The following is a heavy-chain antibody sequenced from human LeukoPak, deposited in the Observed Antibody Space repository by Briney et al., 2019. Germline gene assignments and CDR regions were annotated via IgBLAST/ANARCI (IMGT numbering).Heavy chain of an antibody. V-gene: IGHV4-30-4*01. CDR3: ARPYYYDSRIDP. CDR2: TYYSGST. Sequence: SQTLSLTCTVSGGSISSGDYYWSWIRQPPGKGLEWIGYTYYSGSTYYNPSLKNRVSISVDTSKNQFSLNLGSVTAADTAVYYCARPYYYDSRIDPWGQGTLVTVSS. CDR1: GGSISSGDYY. D-gene: IGHD3-22*01. J-gene: IGHJ5*02.